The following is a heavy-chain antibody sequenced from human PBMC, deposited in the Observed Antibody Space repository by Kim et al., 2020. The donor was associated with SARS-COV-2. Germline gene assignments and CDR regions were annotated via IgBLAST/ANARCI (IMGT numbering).Heavy chain of an antibody. D-gene: IGHD6-6*01. CDR2: SNK. V-gene: IGHV3-30-3*01. Sequence: SNKYNEDSGKGRFTVSRDNSKNTLYLQMNSLRAEDTAVYYCARDRSSVDSWGQGTLVTVSS. CDR3: ARDRSSVDS. J-gene: IGHJ4*02.